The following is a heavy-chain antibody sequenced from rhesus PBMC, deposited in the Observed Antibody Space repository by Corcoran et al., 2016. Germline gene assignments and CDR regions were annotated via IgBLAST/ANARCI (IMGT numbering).Heavy chain of an antibody. CDR1: GGSISDSYR. Sequence: QVQLQESGPGVVKPSETLSLTCAVSGGSISDSYRWSWIRQPPGKGLEWIGYIYGRSTSTNYNPSRKSGVTISKDTSKNQFSLKLSSVTAADTAVYYCAREATSSWSDKYFDYWGQGVLVTVSS. D-gene: IGHD6-13*01. V-gene: IGHV4S10*01. J-gene: IGHJ4*01. CDR2: IYGRSTST. CDR3: AREATSSWSDKYFDY.